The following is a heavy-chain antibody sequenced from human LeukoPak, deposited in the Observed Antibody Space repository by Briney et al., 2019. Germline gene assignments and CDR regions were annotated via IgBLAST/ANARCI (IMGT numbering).Heavy chain of an antibody. V-gene: IGHV3-23*01. CDR3: AKGTSITIQPFDY. D-gene: IGHD3-3*01. CDR2: ISGSGGST. Sequence: PGGSLRLSCAASGFTFSSDAMSWVRQAPGKGLEWVSAISGSGGSTYYADSVKGRFTISRDNSKNTLYLQMNSLRAEDTAVYYCAKGTSITIQPFDYWGQGTLVTVSS. J-gene: IGHJ4*02. CDR1: GFTFSSDA.